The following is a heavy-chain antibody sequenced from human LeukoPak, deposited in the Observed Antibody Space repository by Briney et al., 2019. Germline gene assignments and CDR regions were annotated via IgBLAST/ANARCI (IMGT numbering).Heavy chain of an antibody. D-gene: IGHD5-18*01. CDR3: AGGTRARDTAMVTMDV. CDR1: GYTFTGYY. V-gene: IGHV1-2*06. CDR2: INPNSGGT. Sequence: GASVKVSCKASGYTFTGYYMHWVRQAPGQGLEWMGRINPNSGGTNYAQKFQGRVTMTRDTSISTAYMELSRLRSDDTAVYYCAGGTRARDTAMVTMDVWGKGTTVTVSS. J-gene: IGHJ6*04.